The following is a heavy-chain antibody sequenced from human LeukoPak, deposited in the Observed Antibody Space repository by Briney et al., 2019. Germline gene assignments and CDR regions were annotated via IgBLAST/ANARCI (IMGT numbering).Heavy chain of an antibody. D-gene: IGHD1-1*01. CDR1: GGSISSTGYY. CDR3: ARDSTATRLFDY. V-gene: IGHV4-39*07. CDR2: LYYSGST. Sequence: KASETLSLTCTVSGGSISSTGYYWGWIRQPPGKGLEWIGSLYYSGSTYCNPSLQSRVTLSLDTSKNQFSLKLSSVTAADTAVYYCARDSTATRLFDYWGQGTLVTVSS. J-gene: IGHJ4*02.